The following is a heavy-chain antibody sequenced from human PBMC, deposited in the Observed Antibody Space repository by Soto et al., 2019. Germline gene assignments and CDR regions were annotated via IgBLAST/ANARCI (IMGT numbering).Heavy chain of an antibody. V-gene: IGHV3-48*01. Sequence: GGSLRLSCAASGFTFSSYSMNWVRQAPGKGLEWVSYISSSTIYYADAVKGRFTISRDNAKNSLYLQMNSLRAEDTAVYYCARGLAAPPDYWGQGTLVTVSS. CDR2: ISSSTI. J-gene: IGHJ4*02. CDR1: GFTFSSYS. CDR3: ARGLAAPPDY. D-gene: IGHD2-15*01.